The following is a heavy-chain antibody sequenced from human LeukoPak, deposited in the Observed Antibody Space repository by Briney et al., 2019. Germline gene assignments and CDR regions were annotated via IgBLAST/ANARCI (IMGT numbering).Heavy chain of an antibody. D-gene: IGHD1-26*01. V-gene: IGHV3-74*01. CDR2: INSDGSIT. J-gene: IGHJ4*02. CDR3: ARDGVGFGDY. Sequence: GGSLRLSCAASGFTFSSYAMSWVRQAPGKGLVWVSRINSDGSITNYADSVKGQFTISRDNAKNTMYLQMNSLSAEDTAVYYCARDGVGFGDYWGQGTVVTVSS. CDR1: GFTFSSYA.